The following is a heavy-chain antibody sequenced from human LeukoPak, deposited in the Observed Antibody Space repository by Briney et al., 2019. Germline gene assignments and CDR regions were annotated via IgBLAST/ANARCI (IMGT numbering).Heavy chain of an antibody. J-gene: IGHJ4*02. CDR1: GGSISSYY. D-gene: IGHD3-10*02. CDR3: ASLGGTQNHYVDF. CDR2: IHYSGST. V-gene: IGHV4-59*08. Sequence: PSETLSLTCTVSGGSISSYYWSWIRQPPGKGLESIGYIHYSGSTNYNPSLKSRVTISIDTSKNQFSLKLSSVTAADTAVYYCASLGGTQNHYVDFWGQGTLVTVSS.